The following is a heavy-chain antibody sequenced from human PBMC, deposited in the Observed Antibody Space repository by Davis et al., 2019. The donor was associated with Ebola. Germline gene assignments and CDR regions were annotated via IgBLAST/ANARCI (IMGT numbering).Heavy chain of an antibody. V-gene: IGHV4-59*01. CDR2: IHDSGST. Sequence: SETLSLTCTVSGGSISSYYWSWIRQPPGKGLEWIGYIHDSGSTHYNPSLKSRLTISVDTSTNQFSLKLSSVIAADTAVYYCVGGRWLIWGRGTMVTVSS. D-gene: IGHD5-24*01. CDR1: GGSISSYY. CDR3: VGGRWLI. J-gene: IGHJ3*02.